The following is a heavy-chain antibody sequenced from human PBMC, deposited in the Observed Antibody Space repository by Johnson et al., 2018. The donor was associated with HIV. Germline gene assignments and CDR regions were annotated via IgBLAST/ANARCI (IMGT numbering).Heavy chain of an antibody. CDR2: IKSKTDGGTT. CDR1: GFTFSSYA. Sequence: VQLVESGGGLVQPGGSLRLSCAASGFTFSSYAMSWVRQAPGKGLEWVGRIKSKTDGGTTDYAAPVKGRFTISRDDSKNTLYLQMHSRRPEDTAVYFCARLSDCGVVTMGAFDIWGQGTMVIVSS. D-gene: IGHD3-3*01. V-gene: IGHV3-15*01. J-gene: IGHJ3*02. CDR3: ARLSDCGVVTMGAFDI.